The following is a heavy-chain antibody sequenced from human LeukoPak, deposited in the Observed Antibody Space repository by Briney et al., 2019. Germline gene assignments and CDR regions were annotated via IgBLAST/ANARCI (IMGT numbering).Heavy chain of an antibody. J-gene: IGHJ5*02. V-gene: IGHV4-59*12. Sequence: PSETLSLTCTVSGGSISSYYWSWIRQPPGKGLEWIGYIYYSGSTNYNPSLKSRVTISVDTSKNQFSLKLSSVTAADTAVYYCARALVFFGSNYWFDPWGQGTLVTVSS. CDR2: IYYSGST. CDR1: GGSISSYY. D-gene: IGHD5-24*01. CDR3: ARALVFFGSNYWFDP.